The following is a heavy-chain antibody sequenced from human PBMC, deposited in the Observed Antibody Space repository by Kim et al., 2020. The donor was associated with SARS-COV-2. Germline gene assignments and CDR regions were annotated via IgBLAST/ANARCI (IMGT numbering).Heavy chain of an antibody. Sequence: SETLSLTCAVYGGSFSGYYWSWIRQPPGKGLEWIGEINHSGSTNYNPSLKSRVTISVDTSKNQFSLKLSSVTAADTAVYYCARGYCSSTSCYNPRQIMDV. CDR2: INHSGST. D-gene: IGHD2-2*02. CDR3: ARGYCSSTSCYNPRQIMDV. J-gene: IGHJ6*03. V-gene: IGHV4-34*01. CDR1: GGSFSGYY.